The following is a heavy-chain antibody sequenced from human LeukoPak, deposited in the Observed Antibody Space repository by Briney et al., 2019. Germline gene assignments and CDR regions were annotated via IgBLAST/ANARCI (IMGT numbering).Heavy chain of an antibody. J-gene: IGHJ5*02. D-gene: IGHD3-10*01. V-gene: IGHV7-4-1*02. CDR2: INTNTGNP. CDR1: GYTFTSYA. Sequence: ASVKVSCKASGYTFTSYAMNWVRQAPGQGLEWMGWINTNTGNPTYAQGFTGRFVFSLDTSVSTAYLQISSLKAEDTAVYYCARNPILLWFGEFNWFDPWGQGILVTVSS. CDR3: ARNPILLWFGEFNWFDP.